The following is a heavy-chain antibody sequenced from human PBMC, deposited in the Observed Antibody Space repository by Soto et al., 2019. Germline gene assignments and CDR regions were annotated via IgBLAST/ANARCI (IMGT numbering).Heavy chain of an antibody. V-gene: IGHV4-34*01. CDR1: GGSFSGYY. CDR2: INHSGST. D-gene: IGHD3-9*01. Sequence: SETLSLTCAFYGGSFSGYYWSWIRQPPGKGLEWIGEINHSGSTNYNPSLKSRVTISVDTSKNQFSLKLSSVTAADTAVYYCASSGNGDFDRLQGYYYYGMDVWGQGTTVTVSS. CDR3: ASSGNGDFDRLQGYYYYGMDV. J-gene: IGHJ6*02.